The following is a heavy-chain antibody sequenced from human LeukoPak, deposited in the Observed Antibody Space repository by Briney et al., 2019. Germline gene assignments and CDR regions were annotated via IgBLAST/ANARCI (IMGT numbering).Heavy chain of an antibody. Sequence: PGGSLRLSCAASGFTFSSYGMHWVRQAPGKGLEWVAVISYDGSNKYYADSVKGRFTISRDNSKNTLYLQMNSLRAEDTAVYYCARELPLPTMIVLNTAGDWFDPWGQGTLVTVSS. V-gene: IGHV3-30*03. J-gene: IGHJ5*02. D-gene: IGHD3-22*01. CDR1: GFTFSSYG. CDR2: ISYDGSNK. CDR3: ARELPLPTMIVLNTAGDWFDP.